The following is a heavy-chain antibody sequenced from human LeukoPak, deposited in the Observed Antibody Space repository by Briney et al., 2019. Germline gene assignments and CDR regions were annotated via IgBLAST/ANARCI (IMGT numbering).Heavy chain of an antibody. J-gene: IGHJ4*02. CDR3: ARHRYDSSGYRIDY. CDR2: IYPGDSGT. V-gene: IGHV5-51*01. D-gene: IGHD3-22*01. CDR1: GYCFSSYW. Sequence: GEALKIYCKGSGYCFSSYWTGWVRQKPGKGLEWMGIIYPGDSGTRYSPSFQGQLTISADKSISIAYLQWRSLKASDTAMYYCARHRYDSSGYRIDYWGQGTLVTVSS.